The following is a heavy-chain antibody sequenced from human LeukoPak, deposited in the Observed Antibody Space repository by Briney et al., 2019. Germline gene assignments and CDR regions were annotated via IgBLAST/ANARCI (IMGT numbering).Heavy chain of an antibody. Sequence: GGSLRLSCAASGFTFSDYYMSWIRQAPGKGLQRVSYISSSAGNTNYADSVKGRFTMSRDNAKNSLYLQMNSLRAEDTAVYYGARVRSSGATHDCWGQGTLVTVSS. CDR1: GFTFSDYY. V-gene: IGHV3-11*04. CDR2: ISSSAGNT. D-gene: IGHD6-19*01. J-gene: IGHJ4*02. CDR3: ARVRSSGATHDC.